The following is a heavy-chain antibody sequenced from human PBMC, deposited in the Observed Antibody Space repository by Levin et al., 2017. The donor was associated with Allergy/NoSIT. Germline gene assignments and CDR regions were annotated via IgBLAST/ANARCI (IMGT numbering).Heavy chain of an antibody. V-gene: IGHV4-34*01. D-gene: IGHD2-2*01. Sequence: PSETLSLTCAVYGGSFSGYYWSWIRQPPGKGLEWIGEINHSGSTNYNPSLKSRVTISVDTSKNQFSLKLSSVTAADTAVYYCARGRVYCSSTSCYEPMYYFDYWGQGTLVTVSS. CDR3: ARGRVYCSSTSCYEPMYYFDY. CDR1: GGSFSGYY. J-gene: IGHJ4*02. CDR2: INHSGST.